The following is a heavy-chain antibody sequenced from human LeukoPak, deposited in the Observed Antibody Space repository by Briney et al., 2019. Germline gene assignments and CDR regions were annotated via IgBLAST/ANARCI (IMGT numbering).Heavy chain of an antibody. V-gene: IGHV3-21*01. Sequence: GGSLRLSCAASGFTFSSHSMNWVRQAPGKGLEWVSSISSSSSYIYYADSVKGRFTISRDNAKNSLYLQMNSLRAEDTAVYYCARGIYGDYEIPFDYWGQGTLVTVSS. CDR2: ISSSSSYI. CDR3: ARGIYGDYEIPFDY. D-gene: IGHD4-17*01. J-gene: IGHJ4*02. CDR1: GFTFSSHS.